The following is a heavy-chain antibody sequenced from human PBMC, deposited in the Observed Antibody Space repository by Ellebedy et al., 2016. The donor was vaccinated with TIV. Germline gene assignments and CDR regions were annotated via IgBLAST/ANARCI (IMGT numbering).Heavy chain of an antibody. CDR2: INHSGST. CDR1: VGSFSGSY. D-gene: IGHD6-19*01. V-gene: IGHV4-34*01. Sequence: SETLSLXCAVYVGSFSGSYWSWIRPPPGKGLEWIGEINHSGSTNYNPYLKSRVTISVDTSKNQFSLKLSSVTAADTAVYHFARGVSNIAVAGSYFGMDVWGQGTTVTVSS. J-gene: IGHJ6*02. CDR3: ARGVSNIAVAGSYFGMDV.